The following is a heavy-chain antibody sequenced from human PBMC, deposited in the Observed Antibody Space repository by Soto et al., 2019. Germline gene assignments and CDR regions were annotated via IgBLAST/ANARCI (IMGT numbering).Heavy chain of an antibody. CDR1: GGSFSGYY. Sequence: SETLSLTCAVYGGSFSGYYWSWIRQPPGKGLEWIGEINHSGSTNYNPSLKSRVTISVDTSKNQFSLKLSSVTAADTAVYYCARGGEGSSSWYTYYGMDVWGQGTTVTVSS. J-gene: IGHJ6*02. CDR2: INHSGST. CDR3: ARGGEGSSSWYTYYGMDV. D-gene: IGHD6-13*01. V-gene: IGHV4-34*01.